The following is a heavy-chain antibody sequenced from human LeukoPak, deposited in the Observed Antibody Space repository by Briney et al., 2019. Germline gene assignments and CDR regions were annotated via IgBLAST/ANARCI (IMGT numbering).Heavy chain of an antibody. CDR3: ASEDYDHFDY. Sequence: GGSLRLSCAASGFTVSSNYMSWVRQAPGEGLEWVSVIYSGGSTYYADSVKGRFTISRDNSKNTLYLQMNSLRAEDTAVYYCASEDYDHFDYWGQGTLVTVSS. J-gene: IGHJ4*02. D-gene: IGHD4-17*01. V-gene: IGHV3-66*01. CDR2: IYSGGST. CDR1: GFTVSSNY.